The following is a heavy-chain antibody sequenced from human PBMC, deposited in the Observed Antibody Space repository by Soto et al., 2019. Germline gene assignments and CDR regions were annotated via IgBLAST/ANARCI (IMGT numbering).Heavy chain of an antibody. CDR1: GGTFSTYA. CDR3: ASGIQLWLRRINNGYSG. J-gene: IGHJ4*02. Sequence: QVQLVQSGAEVKKPESSVKVSCKAPGGTFSTYAISWVRQAPGQGLEWMGGIIPMFGTANYAQRFQDRVTITADDSTSKVYMELSSLRSEDTAVYFCASGIQLWLRRINNGYSGWGQGTLVTVSS. CDR2: IIPMFGTA. D-gene: IGHD5-18*01. V-gene: IGHV1-69*12.